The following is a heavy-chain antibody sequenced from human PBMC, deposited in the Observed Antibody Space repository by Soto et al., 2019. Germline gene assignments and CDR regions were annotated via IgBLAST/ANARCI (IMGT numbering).Heavy chain of an antibody. J-gene: IGHJ6*02. CDR1: GGSISSYY. Sequence: SETLSLTCTVSGGSISSYYWSWIRQPPGKGLEWIGYIYYSGSTNYNPSLKSRVTISVDTSKNQFSLKLSSVTAADTAVYFCAREHYGSGRGFYYYYGMDVGGQGTTVTVSS. CDR3: AREHYGSGRGFYYYYGMDV. D-gene: IGHD3-10*01. CDR2: IYYSGST. V-gene: IGHV4-59*01.